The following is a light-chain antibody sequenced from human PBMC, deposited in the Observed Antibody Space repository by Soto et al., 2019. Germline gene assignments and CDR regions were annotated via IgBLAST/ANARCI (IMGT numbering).Light chain of an antibody. CDR2: DAS. Sequence: EFVLTQSPGTLSLSPGERATLSCRASQTVRINYLAWYQQKPGQAPRLLIYDASSRATGIPDRFSGGGSGTDFTLTISRLEPEDFAVYYCQQFSSYPLTFGGGTKVDI. J-gene: IGKJ4*01. V-gene: IGKV3-20*01. CDR1: QTVRINY. CDR3: QQFSSYPLT.